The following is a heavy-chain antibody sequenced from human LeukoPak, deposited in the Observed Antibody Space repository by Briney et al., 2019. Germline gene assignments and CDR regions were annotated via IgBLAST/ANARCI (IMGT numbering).Heavy chain of an antibody. CDR1: GFTFNTYG. D-gene: IGHD3-9*01. CDR3: AKPSQYFDWLFYHYYFDY. CDR2: ISYDGSNK. J-gene: IGHJ4*02. Sequence: GGSLRLSCAASGFTFNTYGINWVRQAPGKGLEWVAVISYDGSNKYYADSVKGRFTISRDNSKNTLYLQMNSLRAEDTAVYYCAKPSQYFDWLFYHYYFDYWGQGTLATVSS. V-gene: IGHV3-30*18.